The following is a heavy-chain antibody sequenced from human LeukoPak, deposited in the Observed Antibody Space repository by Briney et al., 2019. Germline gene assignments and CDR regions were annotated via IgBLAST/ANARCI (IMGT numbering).Heavy chain of an antibody. V-gene: IGHV1-8*01. CDR1: GYTFTSYD. D-gene: IGHD3-10*01. Sequence: ASVKVSCKASGYTFTSYDINWMRQATGQGLEWMGWMNPNSGNTGYAQKFQGRVTMTRNTSITTAYMELNSLTSEDTAVYYCTPRRTGKYYFDYWGQGTLVTVSS. CDR3: TPRRTGKYYFDY. J-gene: IGHJ4*02. CDR2: MNPNSGNT.